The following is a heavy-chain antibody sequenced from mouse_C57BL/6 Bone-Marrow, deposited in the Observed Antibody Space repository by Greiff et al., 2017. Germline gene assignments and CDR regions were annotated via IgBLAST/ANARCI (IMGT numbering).Heavy chain of an antibody. D-gene: IGHD2-10*02. V-gene: IGHV1-55*01. CDR1: GYTFTSYW. CDR2: IYPGSGST. Sequence: QVQLQQPGAELVKPGASVTMSCKASGYTFTSYWITWVKQRPGQGLEWIGDIYPGSGSTNYNEKFKSKATLTVDTSSSTAYMQLSSLTSEDSAVYYGARTGYGNYLFADWGQETLVTVSA. J-gene: IGHJ3*01. CDR3: ARTGYGNYLFAD.